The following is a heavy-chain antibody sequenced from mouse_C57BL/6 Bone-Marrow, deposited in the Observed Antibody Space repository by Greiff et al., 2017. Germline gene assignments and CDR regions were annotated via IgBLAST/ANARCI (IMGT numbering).Heavy chain of an antibody. CDR3: APYVYDEG. Sequence: VQLKQSGAELVRPGASVKLSCTASGFNIKDDYMPWVKQRPEQGLEWIGWIDPENGDTEYASKFQGKATISADTSSNTAYLQLSSLTSEDTAVYYCAPYVYDEGWGEGTLVTVSA. V-gene: IGHV14-4*01. D-gene: IGHD2-2*01. CDR2: IDPENGDT. CDR1: GFNIKDDY. J-gene: IGHJ3*01.